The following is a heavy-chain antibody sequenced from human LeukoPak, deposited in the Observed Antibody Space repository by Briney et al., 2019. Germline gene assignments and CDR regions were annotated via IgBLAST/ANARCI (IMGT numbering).Heavy chain of an antibody. CDR3: ARICSSTDCLIPD. CDR1: GFTFDDYA. CDR2: ISWNSGDI. Sequence: GGSLRLSCAASGFTFDDYAMHWVRQVPGKGLEWVSGISWNSGDIGYADSVKGRFTISRDIAKNSLYLQINSLRDEDTAVYYCARICSSTDCLIPDWGQGTLVTVSS. V-gene: IGHV3-9*01. J-gene: IGHJ4*02. D-gene: IGHD2-2*01.